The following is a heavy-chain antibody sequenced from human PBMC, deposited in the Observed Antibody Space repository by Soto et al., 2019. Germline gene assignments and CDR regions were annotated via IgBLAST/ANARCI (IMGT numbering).Heavy chain of an antibody. D-gene: IGHD3-22*01. CDR3: TTTWVVLITTRYYDY. Sequence: VQLVESGGGLVKPGGSLRLSCAASGFTFSNAWMSWVRQAPGKGLEWVGRIKSETDGGTTDYAAPVKGRFTISRDDSKNTLYLQMNSLKTEDTAVYFCTTTWVVLITTRYYDYWGQGTLVTVSS. J-gene: IGHJ4*02. CDR2: IKSETDGGTT. CDR1: GFTFSNAW. V-gene: IGHV3-15*01.